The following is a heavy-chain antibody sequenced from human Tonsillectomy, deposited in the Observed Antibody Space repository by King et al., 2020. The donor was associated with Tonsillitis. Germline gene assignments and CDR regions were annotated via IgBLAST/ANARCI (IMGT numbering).Heavy chain of an antibody. CDR2: IYTSGST. CDR1: GGSISSYY. D-gene: IGHD3-10*01. V-gene: IGHV4-4*07. Sequence: VQLQESGPGLVKPSETLSLTCTVSGGSISSYYWSWIRPPAGKGLEWIGRIYTSGSTNYNPSLKSRVTMSVDTSKNQFSLKLSSVTAADTAVYYCARDSSRKLLWFGELNYFDYWGQGTLVTVSS. J-gene: IGHJ4*02. CDR3: ARDSSRKLLWFGELNYFDY.